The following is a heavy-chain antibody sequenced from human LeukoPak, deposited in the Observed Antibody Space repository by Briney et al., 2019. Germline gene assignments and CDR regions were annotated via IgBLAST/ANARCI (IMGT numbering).Heavy chain of an antibody. V-gene: IGHV3-21*01. J-gene: IGHJ6*03. CDR2: ISSGSSYI. CDR3: AYTSGYDFSSYYYYYMDV. Sequence: GGSLRLSCAASGFIFSSYSMNWVRQAPGRGLEWVSSISSGSSYIYYADSVKGRFTISRDNAKNSLYLQMNSLSAEDTAVYYCAYTSGYDFSSYYYYYMDVWGKGTTVTVSS. D-gene: IGHD5-12*01. CDR1: GFIFSSYS.